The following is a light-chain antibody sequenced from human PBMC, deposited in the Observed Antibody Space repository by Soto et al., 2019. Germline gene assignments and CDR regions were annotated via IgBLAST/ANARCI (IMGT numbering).Light chain of an antibody. V-gene: IGKV3-20*01. CDR3: YQSGT. J-gene: IGKJ1*01. Sequence: EIVLTQSPGTLSLSPGERATLSCRASQSVSGNYLAWYQHRPGQAPRLLIYRASNRAVGIPDRFGGSGSGTDFALTISRLEPEDFALYYCYQSGTFGQGTKVEIK. CDR2: RAS. CDR1: QSVSGNY.